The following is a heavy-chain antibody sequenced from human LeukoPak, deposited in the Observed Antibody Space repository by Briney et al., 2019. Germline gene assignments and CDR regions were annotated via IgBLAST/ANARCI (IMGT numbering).Heavy chain of an antibody. Sequence: SETLSLTCTVSGYSISSGYYWGWIRQPPGKGLECIGTMYHSGSTFYNPSLKSRVTISVDTSKNQFSLKLNSVTAADTAVYYCARDLGYSSGWFDYWGQGALVTVSS. CDR2: MYHSGST. V-gene: IGHV4-38-2*02. CDR1: GYSISSGYY. CDR3: ARDLGYSSGWFDY. D-gene: IGHD6-19*01. J-gene: IGHJ4*02.